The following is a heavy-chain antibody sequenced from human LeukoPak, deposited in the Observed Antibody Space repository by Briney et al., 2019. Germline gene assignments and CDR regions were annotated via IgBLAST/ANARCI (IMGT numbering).Heavy chain of an antibody. CDR1: GGSISRGGYY. CDR3: ASYDVLTNNYFDY. D-gene: IGHD3-9*01. J-gene: IGHJ4*02. Sequence: SQTLSLTCTVSGGSISRGGYYWSWIRQPPGKGLEWIGYIYHTGSTYYNPSLESRVTISVDRSKNHFSLNLRSVTAADTAIYYCASYDVLTNNYFDYWGQGTLVTVSS. V-gene: IGHV4-30-2*01. CDR2: IYHTGST.